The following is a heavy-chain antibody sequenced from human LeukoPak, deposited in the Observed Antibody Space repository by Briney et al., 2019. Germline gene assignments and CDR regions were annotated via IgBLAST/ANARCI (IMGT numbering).Heavy chain of an antibody. CDR2: ISGSGGST. CDR3: TQSPCSGGSCYSGHFDY. V-gene: IGHV3-23*01. D-gene: IGHD2-15*01. J-gene: IGHJ4*02. CDR1: GFTFSSYA. Sequence: GGSLRLYCAASGFTFSSYAMNWVRQAPGKGLEWVSTISGSGGSTYYADSVKGRFTISRDNSNQVLFLQMSSLGVEDTAVYYCTQSPCSGGSCYSGHFDYWGQGTLVTVSS.